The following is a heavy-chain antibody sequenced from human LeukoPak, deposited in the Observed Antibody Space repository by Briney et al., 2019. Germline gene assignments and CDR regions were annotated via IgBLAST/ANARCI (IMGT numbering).Heavy chain of an antibody. Sequence: PGGSLRLSCAASGFTFSSYEMNWVRQAPGKGLEWVSYISSLSGTIYYADSVEGRFTISRDNAKNSLYLQMNSLRVEDTATYYCARDQGGAVSYWGQGTLVIVSS. J-gene: IGHJ4*02. CDR1: GFTFSSYE. V-gene: IGHV3-48*03. CDR3: ARDQGGAVSY. CDR2: ISSLSGTI. D-gene: IGHD3-16*01.